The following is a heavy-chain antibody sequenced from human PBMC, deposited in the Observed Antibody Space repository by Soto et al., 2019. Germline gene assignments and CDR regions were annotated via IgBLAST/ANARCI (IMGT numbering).Heavy chain of an antibody. V-gene: IGHV3-21*01. CDR3: AREKGYSSSGAWFDP. Sequence: GGSLRLSCAASGFTFSSYSMNWVRQAPGKGLEWVSSISSSSSYIYYADSVKGRFTISRDNAKNSLYLQMNSLRAEDTAVYYCAREKGYSSSGAWFDPWGQGTLVTVSS. D-gene: IGHD6-13*01. CDR1: GFTFSSYS. J-gene: IGHJ5*02. CDR2: ISSSSSYI.